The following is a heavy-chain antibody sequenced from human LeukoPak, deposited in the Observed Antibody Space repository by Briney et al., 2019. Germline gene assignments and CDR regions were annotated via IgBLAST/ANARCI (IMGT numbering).Heavy chain of an antibody. J-gene: IGHJ6*03. CDR1: GGSISSYY. V-gene: IGHV4-59*01. Sequence: SETLSLTCTVSGGSISSYYWSWIRQPPGKGLEWIGYIYYSGTTNYNPSLQSRVTISVDTSKNQFSLKLSSVTAADTAVYYCARGHRIGYYYYMDVWGKGTTVTVSS. CDR2: IYYSGTT. CDR3: ARGHRIGYYYYMDV. D-gene: IGHD2-21*01.